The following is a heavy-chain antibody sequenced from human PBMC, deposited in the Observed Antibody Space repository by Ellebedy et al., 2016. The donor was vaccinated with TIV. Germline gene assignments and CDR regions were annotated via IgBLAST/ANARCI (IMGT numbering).Heavy chain of an antibody. CDR1: GVTVISYN. CDR3: TRARGGGGSVDY. J-gene: IGHJ4*02. CDR2: FQSAGVT. V-gene: IGHV3-66*01. Sequence: PGGSLRLSFAAPGVTVISYNMNWVLQAPGKGLKWVSVFQSAGVTHYADSVKGRFTVSRDNSRNTLYLQMNSLSVEDTAVYYCTRARGGGGSVDYWGQGTLVTVSS. D-gene: IGHD2-21*01.